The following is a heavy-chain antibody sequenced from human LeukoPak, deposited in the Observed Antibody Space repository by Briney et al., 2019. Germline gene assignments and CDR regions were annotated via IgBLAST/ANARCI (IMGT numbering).Heavy chain of an antibody. CDR1: GFTFSSYA. CDR3: TKEHDYSNYYYFDY. D-gene: IGHD4-11*01. Sequence: GGSLRLSCAASGFTFSSYAMSWVRQAPGKGLEWVSSIGGSGGSTYYTDSVKGRFTISRDNSKNTLYLQMNSLRAGDTAVYYCTKEHDYSNYYYFDYWGQGTLVTVSS. J-gene: IGHJ4*02. CDR2: IGGSGGST. V-gene: IGHV3-23*01.